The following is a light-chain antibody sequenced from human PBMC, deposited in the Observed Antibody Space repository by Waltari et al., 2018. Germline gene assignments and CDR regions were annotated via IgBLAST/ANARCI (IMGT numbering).Light chain of an antibody. Sequence: SDELTQPPSLSVSPGQTASIPCSGDKLETKYVCWYQQRPGHSPLLVIYQDSRRPSGIPERFSGSKSGNTATLTVSGTQAMDEADYYCQACDSASAVVFGGGTKLIVL. CDR2: QDS. CDR3: QACDSASAVV. J-gene: IGLJ2*01. CDR1: KLETKY. V-gene: IGLV3-1*01.